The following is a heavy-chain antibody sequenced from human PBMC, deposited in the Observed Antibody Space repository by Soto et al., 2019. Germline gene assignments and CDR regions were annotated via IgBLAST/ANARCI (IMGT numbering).Heavy chain of an antibody. CDR3: ARVGEYYYDSSGYYYAYYYYGMDV. Sequence: GSLRLSCAASGFTFSSYAMHWVRQAPGKGLEWVAVISYDGSNKYYADSVKGRFTISRDNSKNTLYLQMNSLRAEDTAVYYCARVGEYYYDSSGYYYAYYYYGMDVWGQGTTVTVSS. D-gene: IGHD3-22*01. CDR1: GFTFSSYA. CDR2: ISYDGSNK. J-gene: IGHJ6*02. V-gene: IGHV3-30-3*01.